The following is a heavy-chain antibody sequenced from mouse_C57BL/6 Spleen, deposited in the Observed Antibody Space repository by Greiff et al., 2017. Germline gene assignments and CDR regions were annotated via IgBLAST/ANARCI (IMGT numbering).Heavy chain of an antibody. CDR3: AGSSSAMDY. V-gene: IGHV1-64*01. J-gene: IGHJ4*01. CDR1: GYTFTSYW. CDR2: IHPSSGST. Sequence: QVQLQQPGAELVKPGASVKLSCKASGYTFTSYWMHWVKQRPGQGLEWIGMIHPSSGSTNYNEKFKSKATLTVDKSSSTAYMQLSSLAYEDSAVYYWAGSSSAMDYWGQGTSVTVSS. D-gene: IGHD1-1*01.